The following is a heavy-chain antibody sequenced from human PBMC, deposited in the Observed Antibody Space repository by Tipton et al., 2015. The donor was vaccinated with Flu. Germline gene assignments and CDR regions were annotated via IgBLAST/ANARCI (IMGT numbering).Heavy chain of an antibody. CDR3: ARVTVGASPYFFDY. V-gene: IGHV3-66*02. D-gene: IGHD1-26*01. Sequence: GSLRLSCAASGFSVSDNYMIWVRRTPGKGLQWVSVIQTGGTTYYADSVRGRFTISRDNSKNTLYLQMNSLRTEDTAVYFCARVTVGASPYFFDYWGQGTLVTVSS. CDR2: IQTGGTT. CDR1: GFSVSDNY. J-gene: IGHJ4*02.